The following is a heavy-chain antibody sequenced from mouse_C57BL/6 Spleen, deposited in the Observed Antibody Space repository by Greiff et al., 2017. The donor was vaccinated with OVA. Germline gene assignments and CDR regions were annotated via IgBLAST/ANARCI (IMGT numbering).Heavy chain of an antibody. D-gene: IGHD1-1*01. J-gene: IGHJ1*03. CDR2: ISNGGGST. CDR1: GFTFSDYY. CDR3: ARHDLLRPYWYFDV. V-gene: IGHV5-12*01. Sequence: EVQVVESGGGLVQPGGSLKLSCAASGFTFSDYYMYWVRQTPEKRLEWVAYISNGGGSTYYPDTVKGRFTISRDNAKNTLYLQMSRLKSEDTAMYYCARHDLLRPYWYFDVWGTGTTVTVSS.